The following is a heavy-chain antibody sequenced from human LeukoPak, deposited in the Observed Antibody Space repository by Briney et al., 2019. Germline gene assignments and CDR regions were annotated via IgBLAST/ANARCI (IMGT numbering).Heavy chain of an antibody. D-gene: IGHD3-10*01. CDR1: GFTFSSCA. Sequence: GGSLRLSCAASGFTFSSCAMHWVRQAPGKGLEWVAVISYDGSNKYYADSVKGRFTISRDNSKNTLYLQMNSLRAEDTAVYYCVRAASPVLLWFGEPNWFDPWGQGTLVTVSS. CDR2: ISYDGSNK. J-gene: IGHJ5*02. CDR3: VRAASPVLLWFGEPNWFDP. V-gene: IGHV3-30-3*01.